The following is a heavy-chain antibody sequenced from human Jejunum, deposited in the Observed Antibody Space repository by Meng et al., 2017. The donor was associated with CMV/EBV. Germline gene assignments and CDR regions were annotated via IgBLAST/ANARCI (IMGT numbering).Heavy chain of an antibody. D-gene: IGHD2-2*01. CDR3: TRGRQIPPGYCTSATCPDY. J-gene: IGHJ4*02. CDR2: MNPDSGKT. V-gene: IGHV1-8*01. Sequence: SYDLNWVRQAAGQGLESMGWMNPDSGKTGYVQKFQGRVTMTRDTSISTAYMELSSLRYEDTGVYYCTRGRQIPPGYCTSATCPDYWGQGTLVTVSS. CDR1: SYD.